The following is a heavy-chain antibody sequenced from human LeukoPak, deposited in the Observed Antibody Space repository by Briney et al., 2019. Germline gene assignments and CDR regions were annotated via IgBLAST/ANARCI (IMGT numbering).Heavy chain of an antibody. CDR3: ARSLFAGTVVTYWFDP. D-gene: IGHD4-23*01. CDR2: IVPIFGTA. CDR1: GGTFSSYA. Sequence: ASVKVSCKASGGTFSSYAISWVRQAPGQGLEWMGGIVPIFGTANYAQKFQGRVTITADESTSTAYMELSSLRSEDTAVYYCARSLFAGTVVTYWFDPWGQGTLVTVSS. J-gene: IGHJ5*02. V-gene: IGHV1-69*13.